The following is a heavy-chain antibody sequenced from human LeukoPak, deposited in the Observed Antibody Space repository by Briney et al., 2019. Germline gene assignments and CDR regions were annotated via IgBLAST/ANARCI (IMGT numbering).Heavy chain of an antibody. Sequence: GGSLRLSCAASGFTFRDFGMHSVRQAPGKGLEWVAFVRNDGSKDYYPDSVKGRFTISRDNPRTTLYLQMHSLRIEDTAVYYCVKGGSSSHNWFDPWGQGILVTVSS. CDR1: GFTFRDFG. CDR2: VRNDGSKD. J-gene: IGHJ5*02. CDR3: VKGGSSSHNWFDP. V-gene: IGHV3-30*02. D-gene: IGHD6-13*01.